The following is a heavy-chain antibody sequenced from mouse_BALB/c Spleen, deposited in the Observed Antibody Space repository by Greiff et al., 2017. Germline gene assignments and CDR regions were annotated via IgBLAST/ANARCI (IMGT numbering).Heavy chain of an antibody. V-gene: IGHV5-6-2*01. CDR2: INSNGGST. J-gene: IGHJ2*01. D-gene: IGHD2-10*02. Sequence: EVKLQESGGGLVKLGGSLKLSCAASGFTFSSYYMSWVRQTPEKRLELVAAINSNGGSTYYPDTVKGRFTISRDNAKNTLYLQMSSLKSEDTALYYCARQEYGNFDYWGQGTTLTVSS. CDR3: ARQEYGNFDY. CDR1: GFTFSSYY.